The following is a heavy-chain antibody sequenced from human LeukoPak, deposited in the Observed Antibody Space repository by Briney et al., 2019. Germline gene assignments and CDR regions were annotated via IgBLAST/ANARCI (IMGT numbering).Heavy chain of an antibody. J-gene: IGHJ4*02. Sequence: SVRVSCKASGGTFISHTITWVRQAPGQGLEWMGRIIPILGVANYAQKFQGRVTITADKSTSTAYMELSSLRSEDTAVYYCARDSSSWYVLDYWGQGTLVTVSS. D-gene: IGHD6-13*01. V-gene: IGHV1-69*04. CDR3: ARDSSSWYVLDY. CDR1: GGTFISHT. CDR2: IIPILGVA.